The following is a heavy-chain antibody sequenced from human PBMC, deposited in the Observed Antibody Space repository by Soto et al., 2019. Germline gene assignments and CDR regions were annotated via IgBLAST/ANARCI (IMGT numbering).Heavy chain of an antibody. CDR1: GFTFSTYA. J-gene: IGHJ4*02. CDR2: ISYDGGNK. Sequence: QVQLVESGGGVVQPGRSLRLSCAASGFTFSTYAMHWARQAPGKGMEWVSLISYDGGNKYYADSVKGRFTISRDNSKNTLYLQMNSLRTEDTAVYYCASAYGDYYLDYWGQGTLVTVSS. V-gene: IGHV3-30-3*01. CDR3: ASAYGDYYLDY. D-gene: IGHD4-17*01.